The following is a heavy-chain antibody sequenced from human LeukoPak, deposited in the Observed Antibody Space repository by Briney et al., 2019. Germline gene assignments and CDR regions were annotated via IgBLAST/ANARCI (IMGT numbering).Heavy chain of an antibody. CDR2: IYYSGST. CDR1: GGSISSGDYY. V-gene: IGHV4-30-4*01. Sequence: PSETLSLTCTVSGGSISSGDYYWSWIRQPPGKGLEWTGYIYYSGSTYYNPSLKSRVTISVDTSKNQFSLKLSSVTAADTAVYYCARERAGTGWFDPWGQGTLVTVSS. D-gene: IGHD6-19*01. CDR3: ARERAGTGWFDP. J-gene: IGHJ5*02.